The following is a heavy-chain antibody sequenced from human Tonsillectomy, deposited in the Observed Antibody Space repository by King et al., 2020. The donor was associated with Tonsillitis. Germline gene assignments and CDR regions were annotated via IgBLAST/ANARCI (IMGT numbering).Heavy chain of an antibody. J-gene: IGHJ6*02. CDR1: GYIFTNYW. D-gene: IGHD1-7*01. Sequence: VQLVESGAEVKKPGESLKISCKGSGYIFTNYWIGWVRQIPGKGLEWMGITDPSDSETRCSPSFQGQVTILVDKSVSTAYLQWNSLKASDTAMYYCARVCELCPPPRHYGMDVWGQGTTVTVSS. CDR3: ARVCELCPPPRHYGMDV. V-gene: IGHV5-51*01. CDR2: TDPSDSET.